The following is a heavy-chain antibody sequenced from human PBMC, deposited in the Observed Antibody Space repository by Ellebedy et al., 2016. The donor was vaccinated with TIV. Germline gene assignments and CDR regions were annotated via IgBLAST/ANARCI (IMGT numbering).Heavy chain of an antibody. CDR1: GYTFTNYG. J-gene: IGHJ5*02. D-gene: IGHD3-16*01. CDR3: ARGFYERFDP. V-gene: IGHV1-18*04. CDR2: ISTYNGDT. Sequence: ASMKVSCKASGYTFTNYGISWVRQAPGQGLEWMGWISTYNGDTNYAQMFQGRVTMTTDTSTSTSHMELRSLRSDDTAVYYCARGFYERFDPWGQGTLVTVSS.